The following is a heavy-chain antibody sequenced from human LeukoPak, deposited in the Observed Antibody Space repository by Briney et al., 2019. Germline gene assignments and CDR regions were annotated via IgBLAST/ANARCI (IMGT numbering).Heavy chain of an antibody. CDR3: ARGYDIDV. V-gene: IGHV4-34*01. CDR1: GGSFSGYY. CDR2: INHSGST. Sequence: SETLSLTCAVYGGSFSGYYWSWIRQPPGKGLEWIGEINHSGSTNYNPSLKSRATISLDTSKNQFSLKLTSVTAADTALFFCARGYDIDVWGQGTTVTVSS. J-gene: IGHJ6*02.